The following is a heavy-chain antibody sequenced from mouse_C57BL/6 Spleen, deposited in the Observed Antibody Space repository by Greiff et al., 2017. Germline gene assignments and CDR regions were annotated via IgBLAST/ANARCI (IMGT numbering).Heavy chain of an antibody. CDR3: ARYGIGNYGDY. D-gene: IGHD1-1*02. J-gene: IGHJ2*01. CDR1: GYSFTSYY. CDR2: IYPGSGNT. Sequence: VQLQQSGPELVKPGASVKISCKASGYSFTSYYIHWVKQRPGQGLEWIGWIYPGSGNTKYNEKFKGKATLTADTSSSTAYMQLSSLTSEDSAVYYCARYGIGNYGDYWGQGTTLTVSS. V-gene: IGHV1-66*01.